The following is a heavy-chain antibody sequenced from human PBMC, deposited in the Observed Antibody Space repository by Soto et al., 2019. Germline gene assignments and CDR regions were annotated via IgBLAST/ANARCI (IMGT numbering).Heavy chain of an antibody. J-gene: IGHJ6*02. CDR2: ISDDGDST. CDR1: GFTFSDNA. Sequence: EVQLLESGGGLVQPGGSLRLSCGASGFTFSDNAMTWVRQAPGKGLEWVSSISDDGDSTYYADSVKGRFTISRDNSKNTLFLQMNSLGAEDTDVYYCAKSLSTAVNYGLDVWGQGTSVTVSS. V-gene: IGHV3-23*01. CDR3: AKSLSTAVNYGLDV. D-gene: IGHD2-2*01.